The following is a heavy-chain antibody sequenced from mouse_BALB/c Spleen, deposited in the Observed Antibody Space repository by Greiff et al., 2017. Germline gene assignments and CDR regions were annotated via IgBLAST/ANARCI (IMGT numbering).Heavy chain of an antibody. D-gene: IGHD1-1*02. V-gene: IGHV6-6*02. CDR1: GFTFSSYW. J-gene: IGHJ4*01. CDR2: IRLKSDNYAT. Sequence: EVKVEESGGGLVQLGGSMKLSCVASGFTFSSYWMSWVRQSPEKGLEWVAEIRLKSDNYATHYAESVKGKFTISRDDSKSRLYLQMNSLRAEDTGIYYCTVAAHYYAMDYWGQGTSVTVSS. CDR3: TVAAHYYAMDY.